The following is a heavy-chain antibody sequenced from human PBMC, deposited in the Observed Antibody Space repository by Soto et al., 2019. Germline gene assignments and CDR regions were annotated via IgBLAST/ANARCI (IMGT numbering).Heavy chain of an antibody. J-gene: IGHJ2*01. CDR3: ASLPTSDVYSGRYFDL. CDR2: IYHSGST. CDR1: SGSISSSNW. V-gene: IGHV4-4*02. Sequence: QVQLQESGPGLVKPSGTLSLTCAVSSGSISSSNWWSWVRQLPGKGLEWIGEIYHSGSTNYIPSLKSRIIISVDKSKNLCALELSSVTAADTAVYYFASLPTSDVYSGRYFDLWGRGTLVSVFS. D-gene: IGHD2-15*01.